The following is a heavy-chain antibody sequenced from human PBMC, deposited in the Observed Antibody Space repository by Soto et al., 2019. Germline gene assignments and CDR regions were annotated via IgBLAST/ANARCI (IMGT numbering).Heavy chain of an antibody. J-gene: IGHJ4*02. V-gene: IGHV3-48*02. Sequence: GGSLRLSCAASGFTFTSYNMNWVRQAPGKGLEWVSFISSSSSTIYYADSVKGRFTISRDNAKNSLYLQMNSLRDEDTAVYYCARDRGYTYGFDFWGQGALVTVSS. CDR1: GFTFTSYN. CDR2: ISSSSSTI. CDR3: ARDRGYTYGFDF. D-gene: IGHD5-18*01.